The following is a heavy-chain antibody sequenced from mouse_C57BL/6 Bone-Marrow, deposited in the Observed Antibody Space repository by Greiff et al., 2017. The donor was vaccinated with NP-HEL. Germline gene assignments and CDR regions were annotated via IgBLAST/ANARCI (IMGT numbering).Heavy chain of an antibody. J-gene: IGHJ3*01. CDR1: GFNIKDDY. CDR2: IDPENGDT. Sequence: VQLKESGAELVRPGASVKLSCTASGFNIKDDYMHWVKQRPEQGLEWIGWIDPENGDTEYASKFQGKATITADTSSNTAYLQLSSLTSEDTAVYYCTTDYGNHEAYWGQGTLVTVSA. D-gene: IGHD2-1*01. V-gene: IGHV14-4*01. CDR3: TTDYGNHEAY.